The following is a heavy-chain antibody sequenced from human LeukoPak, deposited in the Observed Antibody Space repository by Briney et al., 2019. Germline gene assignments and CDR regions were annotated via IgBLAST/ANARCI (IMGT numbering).Heavy chain of an antibody. J-gene: IGHJ5*02. V-gene: IGHV1-46*01. CDR3: ARDNSVGDTAWWFDP. CDR1: GYTFTSYY. D-gene: IGHD1-26*01. Sequence: GASVKVSCKASGYTFTSYYMHWVRQAPGQGLEWMGLINPSGSSTSYALKFQGRLSLTRDMSTSTDYMELSSLRSEDTAVYYCARDNSVGDTAWWFDPWGQGTLVTVSS. CDR2: INPSGSST.